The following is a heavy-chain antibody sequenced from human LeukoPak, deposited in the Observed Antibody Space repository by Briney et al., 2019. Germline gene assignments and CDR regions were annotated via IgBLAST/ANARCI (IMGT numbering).Heavy chain of an antibody. D-gene: IGHD5-18*01. CDR1: GGSISSYY. CDR3: ARSWIRLGYFDY. CDR2: IYYSGST. J-gene: IGHJ4*02. Sequence: TPSETLSLTCTVSGGSISSYYWSWIRQPPGKGLEWIGYIYYSGSTNYNPSLKSRVTISVDTSKNQFSLKLSSVTAADTAVYYCARSWIRLGYFDYWGQGTLVTVSS. V-gene: IGHV4-59*08.